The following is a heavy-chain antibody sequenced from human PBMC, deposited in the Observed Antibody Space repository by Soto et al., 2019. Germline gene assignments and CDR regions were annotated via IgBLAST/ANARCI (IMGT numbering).Heavy chain of an antibody. Sequence: QVQLQQSGPGLVKPSETLSLTCAVSGASINDNNWWSWVRQTPGKGLEWIGEVVHWGTTNYNPSLRSRVSISMDKPNNQISLTLSSVTAADSALYSCARHIGVTGTRGFDYWGQGTLVTVSS. V-gene: IGHV4-4*02. CDR1: GASINDNNW. CDR3: ARHIGVTGTRGFDY. J-gene: IGHJ4*02. CDR2: VVHWGTT. D-gene: IGHD6-19*01.